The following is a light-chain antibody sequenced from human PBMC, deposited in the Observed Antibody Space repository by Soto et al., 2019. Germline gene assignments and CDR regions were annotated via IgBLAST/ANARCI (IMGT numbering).Light chain of an antibody. CDR1: SSNIGAGFD. V-gene: IGLV1-40*01. Sequence: QSVLTQPPSVSGAPGQRVTISCTGSSSNIGAGFDVHWYRQLPGTAPKLLMFDNNNRPSGVPDRFSGSKSGTSASLAITGLQAEDEADYYCQSYDSSLSGPYVFGTGTKVTVL. J-gene: IGLJ1*01. CDR3: QSYDSSLSGPYV. CDR2: DNN.